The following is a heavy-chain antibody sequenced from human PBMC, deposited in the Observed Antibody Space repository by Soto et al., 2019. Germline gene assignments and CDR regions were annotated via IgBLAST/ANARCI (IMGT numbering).Heavy chain of an antibody. D-gene: IGHD6-25*01. CDR1: GFTFASYA. CDR2: IGAGSDST. J-gene: IGHJ5*02. CDR3: AKHQAAVDPDVWFDP. Sequence: GGSLRLSCAASGFTFASYAISWVRQAPGKGLEWVSAIGAGSDSTYYAVSVDGRFTVSRDNSKNTLYLQMNSLRADDTAIYYCAKHQAAVDPDVWFDPWGQGTLVTVSS. V-gene: IGHV3-23*01.